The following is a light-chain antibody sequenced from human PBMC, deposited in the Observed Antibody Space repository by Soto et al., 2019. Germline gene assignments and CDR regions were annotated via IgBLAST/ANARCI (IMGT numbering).Light chain of an antibody. CDR3: QQLNSFPIT. J-gene: IGKJ5*01. V-gene: IGKV1-12*01. Sequence: DIQMTQSPSSLSASVGDRVTITCRASQGIGNYLAWYQQRPGKVPKLLIYAASSLQSGVPSRFSGSGSGTDFTLTISSLQPEDFATYYCQQLNSFPITFGQGTRLELK. CDR1: QGIGNY. CDR2: AAS.